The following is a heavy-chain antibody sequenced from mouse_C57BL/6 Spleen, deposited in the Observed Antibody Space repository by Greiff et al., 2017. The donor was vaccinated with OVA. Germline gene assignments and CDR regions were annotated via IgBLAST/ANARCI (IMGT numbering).Heavy chain of an antibody. V-gene: IGHV1-31*01. D-gene: IGHD1-1*01. CDR2: IYTYNGVS. Sequence: DVKLVESGPELVKPGASVKISCKASGYSFTGYYLHWVKQSHGNILDWIGYIYTYNGVSSYNQKLKGKATLTVDKAASTAYMERRSLTSEDSAVYYWARGGTVGARYFEVWGTGTTVTVSS. J-gene: IGHJ1*03. CDR3: ARGGTVGARYFEV. CDR1: GYSFTGYY.